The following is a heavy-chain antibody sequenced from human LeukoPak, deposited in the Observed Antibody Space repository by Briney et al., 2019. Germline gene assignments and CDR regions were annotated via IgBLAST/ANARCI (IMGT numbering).Heavy chain of an antibody. CDR2: INPNSGGT. CDR1: GYTFTGYY. D-gene: IGHD2-15*01. V-gene: IGHV1-2*02. Sequence: ASVKVSCKASGYTFTGYYMHWVRQAPGQGLEWMGWINPNSGGTNYAQEFQGRVTMTRDTSISTAYMELSRLRSDDTAVYYCARGMVVAATRHWGQGTLVTVSS. CDR3: ARGMVVAATRH. J-gene: IGHJ4*02.